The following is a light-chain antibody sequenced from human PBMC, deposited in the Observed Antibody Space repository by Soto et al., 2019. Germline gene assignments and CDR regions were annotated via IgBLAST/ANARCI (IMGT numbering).Light chain of an antibody. J-gene: IGLJ3*02. V-gene: IGLV6-57*03. CDR1: SGSIASNY. CDR2: EDN. Sequence: LTQPHSVSESPGKTVTISCTRSSGSIASNYVQWYQQRPGSAPTTVIYEDNQRPSGVPDRFSGSIDSSSNSASLTISGLKTEDEADYYCQSYDSSTNWVFGGGTKVTVL. CDR3: QSYDSSTNWV.